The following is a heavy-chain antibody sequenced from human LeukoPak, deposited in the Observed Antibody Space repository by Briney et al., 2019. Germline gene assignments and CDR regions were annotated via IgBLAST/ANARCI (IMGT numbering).Heavy chain of an antibody. J-gene: IGHJ4*02. CDR2: ISGSGDST. D-gene: IGHD2-15*01. CDR1: GFTPSTYG. CDR3: VPFCSGANCYSGPPGY. Sequence: GGSLRLSCAASGFTPSTYGMNWVRQAPGKGLEWVSAISGSGDSTYYADSVKGRFTISRDNSKNTLYLQMNSLRAEDTALYHCVPFCSGANCYSGPPGYWGQGTLVTVSS. V-gene: IGHV3-23*01.